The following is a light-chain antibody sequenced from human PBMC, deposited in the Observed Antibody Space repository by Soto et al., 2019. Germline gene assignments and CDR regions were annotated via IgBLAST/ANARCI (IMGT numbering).Light chain of an antibody. CDR2: GAS. J-gene: IGKJ4*01. CDR1: QSVSGNF. Sequence: DMVLTQSPGTLSLSPGKRATLSCSASQSVSGNFLAWYQQKPGQAPRLLIYGASVRVTGVPDRFSGGGSGTDFTLTISGLEPDDFAQYFCQNYGSPPVTFGGGTKIEV. CDR3: QNYGSPPVT. V-gene: IGKV3-20*01.